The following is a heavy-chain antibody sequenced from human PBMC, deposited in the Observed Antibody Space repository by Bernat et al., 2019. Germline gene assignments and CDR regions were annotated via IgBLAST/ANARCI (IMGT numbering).Heavy chain of an antibody. Sequence: EVQLLESGGGLVQPGGSLRLSCAASGFTFSSYAMSWVRQAPGKGLEWVSAISGSGGSTYYADSVKGRFTISRDNSKNTMYLQMNHLRAEGTAVSSFEKYLLVSGLGSLNYFDYWGQGTLVTVSS. V-gene: IGHV3-23*01. D-gene: IGHD2-15*01. CDR1: GFTFSSYA. CDR2: ISGSGGST. CDR3: EKYLLVSGLGSLNYFDY. J-gene: IGHJ4*02.